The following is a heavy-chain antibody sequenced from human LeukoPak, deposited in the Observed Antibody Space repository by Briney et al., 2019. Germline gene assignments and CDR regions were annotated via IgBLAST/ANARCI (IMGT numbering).Heavy chain of an antibody. Sequence: SQTLSLTCTASGGSISSGDSYWNWIRQPPGKGLEWIGYIYHSGSTYCNPSLKSRVSISVDTSKNQFSLKLSAVTAADTAVYYCARSRIAARPVDYWGQGTLVTVSS. J-gene: IGHJ4*02. CDR2: IYHSGST. CDR3: ARSRIAARPVDY. CDR1: GGSISSGDSY. V-gene: IGHV4-30-4*01. D-gene: IGHD6-6*01.